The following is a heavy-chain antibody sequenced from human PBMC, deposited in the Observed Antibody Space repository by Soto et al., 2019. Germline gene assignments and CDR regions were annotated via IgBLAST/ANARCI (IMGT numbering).Heavy chain of an antibody. V-gene: IGHV1-2*04. Sequence: AAPLNGYWKGAGYAFSRYGSSWGRQTHGQGPEWMGWINPNSGGTNYAQKFQGWVTMTRDTSISTAYMELSRLRSDDTAVYYCATSRISIAVAGETEYYFDYWGQGTLVTVSS. CDR3: ATSRISIAVAGETEYYFDY. D-gene: IGHD6-19*01. CDR2: INPNSGGT. CDR1: GYAFSRYG. J-gene: IGHJ4*02.